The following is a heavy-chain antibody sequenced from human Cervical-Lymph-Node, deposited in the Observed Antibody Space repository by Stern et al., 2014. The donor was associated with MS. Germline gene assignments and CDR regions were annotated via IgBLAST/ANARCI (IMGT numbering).Heavy chain of an antibody. Sequence: VQLVESGPGLVKPSETLSLTCTVSGGSIRNYYWSWIRQPPGKGLEWIGYIYYSGSTNSNPSPKSRVTISAAPPKTLPPLKLSSVTAADTAVYYCATFFRSGSSYYFDYWGQGTLVTVAS. J-gene: IGHJ4*02. CDR1: GGSIRNYY. CDR2: IYYSGST. V-gene: IGHV4-59*08. CDR3: ATFFRSGSSYYFDY. D-gene: IGHD5-12*01.